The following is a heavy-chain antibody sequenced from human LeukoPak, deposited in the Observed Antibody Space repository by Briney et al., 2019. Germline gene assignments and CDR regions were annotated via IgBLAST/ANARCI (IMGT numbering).Heavy chain of an antibody. D-gene: IGHD1-7*01. CDR3: ARRWNYKDGFDI. CDR1: GYSITSAGY. Sequence: SETLSLTCTVSGYSITSAGYWGWIRQRPGKGLEWIGTYWHSATTYYNPSLKSRVTISIDASKNQFYLKLTSVTAADTAVYYCARRWNYKDGFDIWGQGKMVTVSS. V-gene: IGHV4-38-2*02. J-gene: IGHJ3*02. CDR2: YWHSATT.